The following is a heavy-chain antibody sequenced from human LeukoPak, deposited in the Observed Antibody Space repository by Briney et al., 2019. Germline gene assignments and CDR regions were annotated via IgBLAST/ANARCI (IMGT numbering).Heavy chain of an antibody. CDR2: ISSRGSTI. Sequence: GGSLRLSCAASGFTFSSYEMNWVRQAPGKGLEWVSYISSRGSTIYYADSVKGRFTIARDNAKNSLYLQMNSLRAEATAVYYCARDLYYGSGNRYWGQGTLVTVSS. V-gene: IGHV3-48*03. CDR3: ARDLYYGSGNRY. CDR1: GFTFSSYE. J-gene: IGHJ4*02. D-gene: IGHD3-10*01.